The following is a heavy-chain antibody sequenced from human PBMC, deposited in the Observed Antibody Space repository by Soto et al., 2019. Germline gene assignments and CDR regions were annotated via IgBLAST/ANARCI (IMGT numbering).Heavy chain of an antibody. D-gene: IGHD2-2*02. CDR1: GYSFTNYW. J-gene: IGHJ4*02. Sequence: GESLKISCKGSGYSFTNYWIGWVRQMPGKGLEWMGIIYPGDSDTRFSPSFQGQVTISADKSISTAYLQWSSLKASDTAIHYCARGYCSGSSCYTGFDSWGQGTLVTVSS. CDR3: ARGYCSGSSCYTGFDS. V-gene: IGHV5-51*01. CDR2: IYPGDSDT.